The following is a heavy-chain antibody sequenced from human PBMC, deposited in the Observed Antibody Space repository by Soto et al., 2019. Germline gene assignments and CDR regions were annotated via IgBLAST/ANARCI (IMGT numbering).Heavy chain of an antibody. CDR3: ARDSGAGENWFDP. J-gene: IGHJ5*02. D-gene: IGHD6-19*01. V-gene: IGHV1-2*04. CDR2: INPNSGGT. Sequence: ASVKVSCKASRYTFTGYYMHWVRQAPGQGLEWMGWINPNSGGTNYAQKFQGWVTMTRDTSISTAYMELSRLRSDDTAVYYCARDSGAGENWFDPSGQGTLVTVSS. CDR1: RYTFTGYY.